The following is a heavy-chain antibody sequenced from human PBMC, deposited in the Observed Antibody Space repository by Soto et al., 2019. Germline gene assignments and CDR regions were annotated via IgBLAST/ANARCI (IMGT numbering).Heavy chain of an antibody. CDR3: ASRGYSYGLDV. Sequence: GESLKISCKGSGYNFATYWIAWVRQLPGKGPEWMGIIYPGDSDTSYSPSFQGQVTISVDKSISTAYLQWNSLKASDTAMYYCASRGYSYGLDVWGQGTKGTVSS. CDR1: GYNFATYW. V-gene: IGHV5-51*01. J-gene: IGHJ6*02. CDR2: IYPGDSDT. D-gene: IGHD5-18*01.